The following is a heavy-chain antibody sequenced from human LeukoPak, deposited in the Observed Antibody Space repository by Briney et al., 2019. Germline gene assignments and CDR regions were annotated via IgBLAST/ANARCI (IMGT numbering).Heavy chain of an antibody. CDR2: ISYDGSNK. D-gene: IGHD7-27*01. CDR3: NVRWGPNSDY. Sequence: PGRSLRLSCAASGFTFSSYGMHWVRQAPGKGLEWVAVISYDGSNKYYADSVKGRFTISRDNSKNTLFLHMNSLRAEDTAVYYCNVRWGPNSDYWGQGTLVTVSS. CDR1: GFTFSSYG. V-gene: IGHV3-30*03. J-gene: IGHJ4*02.